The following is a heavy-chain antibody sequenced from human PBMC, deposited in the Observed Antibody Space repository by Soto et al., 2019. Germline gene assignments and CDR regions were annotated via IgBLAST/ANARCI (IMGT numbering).Heavy chain of an antibody. Sequence: SETLSLTCTVSGGSISNYYWSWIRQPPGKGLEWIGSIYYSGSTYYNPSLKSRVTISVDTSKNQFSLKLSSVTAADTAVYYCANSYADYVYSWGQGTLVTVSS. J-gene: IGHJ4*02. CDR2: IYYSGST. V-gene: IGHV4-59*05. CDR1: GGSISNYY. D-gene: IGHD4-17*01. CDR3: ANSYADYVYS.